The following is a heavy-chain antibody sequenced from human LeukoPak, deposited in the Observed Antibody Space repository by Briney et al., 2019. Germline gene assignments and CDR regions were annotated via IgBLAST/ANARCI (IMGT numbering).Heavy chain of an antibody. CDR1: GFTVSSNY. D-gene: IGHD3-22*01. CDR2: IYSGGST. CDR3: AREGYYDSSGQD. Sequence: GGSLRLSCAASGFTVSSNYMSWVRQAPGKGLEWVSVIYSGGSTNYADSVKGRLTISRDNSKNTLYLQMNSLRAEDTAVYYCAREGYYDSSGQDWGQGTLVTVSS. J-gene: IGHJ4*02. V-gene: IGHV3-53*01.